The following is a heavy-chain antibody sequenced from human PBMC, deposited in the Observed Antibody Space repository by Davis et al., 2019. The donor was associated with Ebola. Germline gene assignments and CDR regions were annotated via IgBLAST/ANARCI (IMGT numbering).Heavy chain of an antibody. CDR1: GFISSSFA. D-gene: IGHD3-22*01. V-gene: IGHV3-23*01. Sequence: GGSLRLSCAASGFISSSFATSCVRQAPGKWLDWVSGTSGIGSTTYYADSVKGWFTISRDNSENMLYLQMNSLRAEDTAVYYCAKSTMIVGDWEFDYWGQGTLITVSS. CDR3: AKSTMIVGDWEFDY. J-gene: IGHJ4*02. CDR2: TSGIGSTT.